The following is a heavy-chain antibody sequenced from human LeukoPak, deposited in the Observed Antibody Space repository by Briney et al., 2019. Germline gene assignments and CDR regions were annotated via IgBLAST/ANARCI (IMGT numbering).Heavy chain of an antibody. D-gene: IGHD3-9*01. CDR1: GFTVSSNY. CDR3: AKDSTLTGYQFDY. CDR2: IYSGGST. Sequence: GGSLRLSCAASGFTVSSNYMSWVRQAPGKGLEWVSVIYSGGSTYYADSVKGRFTISRDNSKNTLYLQMNSLRAEDTAVYYCAKDSTLTGYQFDYWGQGTLVTVSS. V-gene: IGHV3-53*01. J-gene: IGHJ4*02.